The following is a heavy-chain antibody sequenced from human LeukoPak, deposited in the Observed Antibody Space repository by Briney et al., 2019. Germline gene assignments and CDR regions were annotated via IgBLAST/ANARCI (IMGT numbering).Heavy chain of an antibody. J-gene: IGHJ6*02. CDR1: GFTFSDYY. CDR3: ARDYGSGSYAYYYGMDV. CDR2: ISSSGSTI. D-gene: IGHD3-10*01. Sequence: GGSLRLSCAASGFTFSDYYMSWIRQAPEKGLGWVSYISSSGSTIYYADSVKGRFAISRDNAKNSLYLQMNSLRAEDTAVYYCARDYGSGSYAYYYGMDVWGQGTTVTVSS. V-gene: IGHV3-11*01.